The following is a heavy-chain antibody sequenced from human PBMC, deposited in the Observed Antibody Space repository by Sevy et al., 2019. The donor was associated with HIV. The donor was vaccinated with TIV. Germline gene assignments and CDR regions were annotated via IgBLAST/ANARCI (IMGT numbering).Heavy chain of an antibody. CDR2: ISWNSGSI. CDR1: GFTFDDYA. CDR3: AKDPGYSGSVSYSAPSWFDP. V-gene: IGHV3-9*01. J-gene: IGHJ5*02. D-gene: IGHD3-10*01. Sequence: GGYLRLSCAASGFTFDDYAMHWVRQAPGKGLEWVSGISWNSGSIGYADSVKGRFTISRDNAKNSLYLQMNSLRAEDTALYYRAKDPGYSGSVSYSAPSWFDPWGQGTLVTVSS.